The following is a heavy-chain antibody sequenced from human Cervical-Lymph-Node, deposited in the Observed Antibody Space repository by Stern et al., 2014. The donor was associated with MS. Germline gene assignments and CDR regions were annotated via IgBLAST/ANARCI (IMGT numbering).Heavy chain of an antibody. V-gene: IGHV3-48*01. CDR1: GFTFSTYS. CDR2: ISSSSGSI. D-gene: IGHD3-10*01. CDR3: ARLTWRFGTAPFDF. J-gene: IGHJ4*02. Sequence: EVQLVESGGGLVQPGGSLRLSCAASGFTFSTYSMSWVRQAPRKGLEWVSSISSSSGSIYYADSVKGRFTISRDNAQNSLYLQMNSLRAEDTAVYYCARLTWRFGTAPFDFWGQGALVTVSS.